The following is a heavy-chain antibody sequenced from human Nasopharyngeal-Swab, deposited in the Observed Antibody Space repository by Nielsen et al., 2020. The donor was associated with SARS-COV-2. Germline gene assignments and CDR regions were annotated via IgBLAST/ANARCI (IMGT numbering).Heavy chain of an antibody. CDR3: ARRITFYGSGSLLHYYYYYGMDV. D-gene: IGHD3-10*01. V-gene: IGHV1-18*01. J-gene: IGHJ6*02. CDR2: ISAYNGNT. CDR1: GGTFSSYA. Sequence: ASVKVSCKASGGTFSSYAISWVRQAPGQGLEWMGWISAYNGNTNYAQKLQGRVTMTTDTSTSTAYMELRSLRSDDTAVYYCARRITFYGSGSLLHYYYYYGMDVWGQGTTVTVSS.